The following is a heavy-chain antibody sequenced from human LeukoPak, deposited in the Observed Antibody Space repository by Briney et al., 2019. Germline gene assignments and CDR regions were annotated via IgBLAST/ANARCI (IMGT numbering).Heavy chain of an antibody. V-gene: IGHV4-59*01. J-gene: IGHJ6*02. D-gene: IGHD6-13*01. Sequence: SETLSLTCTVSGGSLSSYYWSWIRQPPGKGLEWMGYIYYSGSTNYNPSLKSRVTISVDPSKNQFSLKLSSVTAADTAVYYCARAGYSSSWYGNYGMDVWGQGTTVTVSS. CDR2: IYYSGST. CDR3: ARAGYSSSWYGNYGMDV. CDR1: GGSLSSYY.